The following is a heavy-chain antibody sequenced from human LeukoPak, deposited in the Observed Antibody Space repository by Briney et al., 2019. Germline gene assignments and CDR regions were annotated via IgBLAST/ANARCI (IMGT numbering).Heavy chain of an antibody. J-gene: IGHJ4*02. CDR3: ARDYYGSGSSPDY. Sequence: GSLRLSCAASGFTFSSYGMHWVRQAPGKGLEWVAVIWYDGSSKYYADSVKGRFTISRDNSKNTLYLQMNSLRAEDTAVYFCARDYYGSGSSPDYWGQGTLVTVSS. CDR2: IWYDGSSK. V-gene: IGHV3-33*01. CDR1: GFTFSSYG. D-gene: IGHD3-10*01.